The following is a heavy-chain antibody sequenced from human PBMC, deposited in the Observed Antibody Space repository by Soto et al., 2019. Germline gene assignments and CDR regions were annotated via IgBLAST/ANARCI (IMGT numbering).Heavy chain of an antibody. CDR2: IGTAGDT. J-gene: IGHJ3*02. Sequence: EVQLVESGGGLVQPGGSLRLSCAASGFTFSSYDMHWVRQAAGKGLEWVSTIGTAGDTYYPGSVEGRFTISRENAKNSYYLQMNSLRAGDTAVYYCARANSGRYYGAFDIWGQVTIVTVSS. CDR1: GFTFSSYD. CDR3: ARANSGRYYGAFDI. D-gene: IGHD1-26*01. V-gene: IGHV3-13*01.